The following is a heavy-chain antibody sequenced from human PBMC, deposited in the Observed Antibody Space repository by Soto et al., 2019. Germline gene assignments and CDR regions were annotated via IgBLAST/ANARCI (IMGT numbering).Heavy chain of an antibody. D-gene: IGHD3-10*01. CDR1: GFTFSSYA. CDR3: AKGKGGFGAFDY. J-gene: IGHJ4*02. V-gene: IGHV3-23*01. CDR2: ISGSGGST. Sequence: EVQLLESGGGLVQPGGSLRLSCAASGFTFSSYAMSWVRQAPGKGLEWVSAISGSGGSTYYADSVKGRLTISRDNSKNTLYLQRNSLRAEDTAVYYCAKGKGGFGAFDYWGQGTLVTVSS.